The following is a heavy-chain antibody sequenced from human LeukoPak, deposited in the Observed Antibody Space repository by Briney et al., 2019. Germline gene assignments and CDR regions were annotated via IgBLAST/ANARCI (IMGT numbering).Heavy chain of an antibody. CDR1: GFTLSTYV. J-gene: IGHJ4*02. CDR2: ISGTGGST. Sequence: GGSLRLSCAASGFTLSTYVMTWVRQAPGKGLEWVSLISGTGGSTYYADSVKGRFTISRDNSKNTLYLQMNSLRAEDTAVYYCAKTTGYLLWGQGTLVTVSS. CDR3: AKTTGYLL. D-gene: IGHD1-14*01. V-gene: IGHV3-23*01.